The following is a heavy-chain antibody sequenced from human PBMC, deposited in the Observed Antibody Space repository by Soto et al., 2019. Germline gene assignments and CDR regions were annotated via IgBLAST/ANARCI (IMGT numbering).Heavy chain of an antibody. CDR3: AKVVDYDSTGYYSHLDH. D-gene: IGHD3-22*01. J-gene: IGHJ4*02. CDR1: GFTFSSYA. Sequence: EVQLLESGGGLVQPGGSLRLSCAASGFTFSSYALTWVRQAPGKGLEWVSVIGASGSSTFHADSVKGRFTISRDNSKNTLFLQMNSLRADDTAVYYCAKVVDYDSTGYYSHLDHWGQGTLVTVSS. V-gene: IGHV3-23*01. CDR2: IGASGSST.